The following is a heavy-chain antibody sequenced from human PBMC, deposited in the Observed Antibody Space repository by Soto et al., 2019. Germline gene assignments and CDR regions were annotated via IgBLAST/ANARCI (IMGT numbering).Heavy chain of an antibody. V-gene: IGHV1-69*13. D-gene: IGHD3-10*01. Sequence: ASVKVSCKASGGTFSSYAISWVRQAPGQGLEWMGGIIPIFGTANYAQKFQGRVTVTADESTSTAYMELSSLRSEDTAVYYCARGGITMVRGVIITPFDYWGQGTLVTVSS. J-gene: IGHJ4*02. CDR1: GGTFSSYA. CDR2: IIPIFGTA. CDR3: ARGGITMVRGVIITPFDY.